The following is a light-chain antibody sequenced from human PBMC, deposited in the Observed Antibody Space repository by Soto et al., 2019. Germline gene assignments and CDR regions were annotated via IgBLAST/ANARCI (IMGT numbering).Light chain of an antibody. CDR1: SSDVGGYNY. V-gene: IGLV2-14*01. Sequence: QSVLTQPASVPGSPGQSITISCTGTSSDVGGYNYVSWYQQHPGKAPKLMIYEVSNRPSGVSNRFSGSKSGNTASLTISGLQAEDEADYYCSSYTSRSTRVFGTGTKVTVL. CDR2: EVS. J-gene: IGLJ1*01. CDR3: SSYTSRSTRV.